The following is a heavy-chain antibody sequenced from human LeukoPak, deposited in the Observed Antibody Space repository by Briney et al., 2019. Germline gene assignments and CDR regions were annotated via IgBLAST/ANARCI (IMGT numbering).Heavy chain of an antibody. D-gene: IGHD3-22*01. J-gene: IGHJ4*02. CDR1: GFTLSNFW. Sequence: GGSLRLSCAASGFTLSNFWMQWVRQAPGKGLEWVAFIRYDGSNKYYADSVKGRFTISRDNSKNTLYLQMNSLRAEDTAVYYCANGPPSLIVVVSLPILWGQGTLVTVSS. CDR3: ANGPPSLIVVVSLPIL. V-gene: IGHV3-30*02. CDR2: IRYDGSNK.